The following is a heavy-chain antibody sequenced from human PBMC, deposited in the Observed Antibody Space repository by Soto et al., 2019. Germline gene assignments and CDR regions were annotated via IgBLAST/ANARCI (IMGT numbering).Heavy chain of an antibody. V-gene: IGHV3-30-3*01. D-gene: IGHD5-12*01. Sequence: GGSLRLSCAASGFTFSSYAMHWVRQAPGKGLEWVAVISYDGSNKYYADSVKGRFTISRDNSKNTLYLQMNSLRAEDTAVYYCARPKMATITRGLYFDYWGQGTLVTVSS. CDR2: ISYDGSNK. CDR1: GFTFSSYA. J-gene: IGHJ4*02. CDR3: ARPKMATITRGLYFDY.